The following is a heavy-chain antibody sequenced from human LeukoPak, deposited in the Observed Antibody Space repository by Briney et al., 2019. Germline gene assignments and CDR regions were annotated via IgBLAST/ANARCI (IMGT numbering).Heavy chain of an antibody. CDR3: ARATGYSSGWSPRDAFDI. CDR1: AGSISSYY. CDR2: IYYSGRT. V-gene: IGHV4-59*01. J-gene: IGHJ3*02. Sequence: SETLSLTCTVSAGSISSYYWTWVRQPPGKGLEWIGNIYYSGRTNYNPSLKSRVTISVDTSKNQFSLKLSSVTAADTAVYYCARATGYSSGWSPRDAFDIWGQGTMVTVSS. D-gene: IGHD6-19*01.